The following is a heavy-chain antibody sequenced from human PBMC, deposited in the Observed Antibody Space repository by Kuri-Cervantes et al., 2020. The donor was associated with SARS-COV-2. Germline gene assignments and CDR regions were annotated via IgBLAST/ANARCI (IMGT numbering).Heavy chain of an antibody. Sequence: LRLSCTVSGGSISSGDYYWSWIRQPPGKGLEWIGYIYYSGSTYYNPSLKSRVTISVDTSKNQFSLQLSSVTATDTAVYYCARGWGGYCSSTSCYYYYYGMDVWGQGTTVTVSS. CDR3: ARGWGGYCSSTSCYYYYYGMDV. D-gene: IGHD2-2*01. V-gene: IGHV4-30-4*01. CDR2: IYYSGST. J-gene: IGHJ6*02. CDR1: GGSISSGDYY.